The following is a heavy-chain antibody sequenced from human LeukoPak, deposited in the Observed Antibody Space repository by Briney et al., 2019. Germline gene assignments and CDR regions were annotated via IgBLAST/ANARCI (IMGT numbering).Heavy chain of an antibody. CDR3: ARDPDYYDILTGYYSPAPPCDY. J-gene: IGHJ4*02. V-gene: IGHV1-2*02. D-gene: IGHD3-9*01. Sequence: ASVKVSCKASGYTFTGYYMHWVRQAPGQGLEWMGWINPNSGGTNYAQKFQGRVTMTRDTSISTAYMELSRLRSDDTAVYYCARDPDYYDILTGYYSPAPPCDYWGQGTLVTVSS. CDR1: GYTFTGYY. CDR2: INPNSGGT.